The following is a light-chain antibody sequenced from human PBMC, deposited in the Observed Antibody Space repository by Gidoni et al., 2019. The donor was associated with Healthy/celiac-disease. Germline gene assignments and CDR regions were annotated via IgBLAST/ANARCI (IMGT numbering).Light chain of an antibody. CDR1: SGHSSYA. CDR3: QTWGTGIQV. J-gene: IGLJ3*02. CDR2: LNSDGSH. V-gene: IGLV4-69*01. Sequence: QLVLTQSPSASASLGASVKRTCTLSSGHSSYAIAWHQQQPEKGPRYLMKLNSDGSHSTGDGIPDRFSGSSSGAERYLTVSSLQSEDEADYYCQTWGTGIQVFGGGTKLTVL.